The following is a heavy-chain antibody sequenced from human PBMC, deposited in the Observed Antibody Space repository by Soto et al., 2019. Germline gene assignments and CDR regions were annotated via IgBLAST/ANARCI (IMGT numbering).Heavy chain of an antibody. J-gene: IGHJ6*02. Sequence: QVHLVQSGAEVKKPGASVKVSCKASGYTFTIYGISWVRQAPGQVLEWMGWISAYNGNTNYAQKLQGRVTLTTATATSPAYMELRSRRSDEPAVYYCARVRSSSSSDTFYYYGMDVWGQGTTVTVSS. D-gene: IGHD6-6*01. V-gene: IGHV1-18*01. CDR1: GYTFTIYG. CDR2: ISAYNGNT. CDR3: ARVRSSSSSDTFYYYGMDV.